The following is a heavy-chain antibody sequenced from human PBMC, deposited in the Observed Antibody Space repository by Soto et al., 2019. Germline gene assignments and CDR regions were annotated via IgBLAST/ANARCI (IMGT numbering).Heavy chain of an antibody. CDR1: GGTFSSYA. CDR2: IIPIFGTA. V-gene: IGHV1-69*12. D-gene: IGHD2-15*01. CDR3: AIQGCSGGSCFPPYYYYGMDV. J-gene: IGHJ6*02. Sequence: QVQLVQSGAEVKKPGSSVKVSCKASGGTFSSYAISWVRQAPGQGLEWMGGIIPIFGTANHAQKFQGRVTITADESTNTAYMELSSLRSEDTAVYYCAIQGCSGGSCFPPYYYYGMDVWGQGTTVIVSS.